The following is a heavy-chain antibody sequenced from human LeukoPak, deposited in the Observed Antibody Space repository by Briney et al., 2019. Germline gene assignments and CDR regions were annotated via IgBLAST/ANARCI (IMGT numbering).Heavy chain of an antibody. Sequence: SVKVSCKASGGTFSSDAFSWVRQAPGQGLEWMGGIIPIFGTANYAQKFQGRVTITADESTSTAYMELSSLRSEDTAVYYCARQRIHYYYGSGSYYANFDYWGQGTLVTVSS. CDR2: IIPIFGTA. V-gene: IGHV1-69*01. CDR1: GGTFSSDA. D-gene: IGHD3-10*01. CDR3: ARQRIHYYYGSGSYYANFDY. J-gene: IGHJ4*02.